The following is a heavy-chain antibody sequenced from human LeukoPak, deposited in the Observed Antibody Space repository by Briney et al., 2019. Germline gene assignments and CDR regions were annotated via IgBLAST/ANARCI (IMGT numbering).Heavy chain of an antibody. Sequence: ASVKVSSKASGYTFTSYYMHWVRQAPGQGLEWMGWINPNSGGTNYAQKFQGRVTMTRDTSISTAYMELSRLRFDDTAVYYCASGDYGDPPLNYWGQGTLVTVSS. D-gene: IGHD4-17*01. CDR1: GYTFTSYY. CDR3: ASGDYGDPPLNY. J-gene: IGHJ4*02. CDR2: INPNSGGT. V-gene: IGHV1-2*02.